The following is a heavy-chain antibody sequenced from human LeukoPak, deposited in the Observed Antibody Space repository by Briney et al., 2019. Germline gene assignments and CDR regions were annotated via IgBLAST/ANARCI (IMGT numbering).Heavy chain of an antibody. CDR1: GGSFSSYY. D-gene: IGHD6-13*01. CDR3: ARGPPNSSSWDGDAFDI. CDR2: INHSGST. V-gene: IGHV4-34*01. J-gene: IGHJ3*02. Sequence: PSETLSLTCAVYGGSFSSYYWSWIRQPPGKGLEWIGEINHSGSTNYNPSLKSRVTISVDTSKNQFSLKLSSVTAADTAVYYCARGPPNSSSWDGDAFDIWGQGTMVTVSS.